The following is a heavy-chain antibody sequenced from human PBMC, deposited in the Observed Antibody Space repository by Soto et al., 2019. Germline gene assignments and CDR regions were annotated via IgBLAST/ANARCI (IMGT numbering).Heavy chain of an antibody. Sequence: ASVEVSCKASGYTFTSYGISWVRQAPGQGLEWMGWISAYNGNTNYAQKLQGRVTMTTDTSTSTAYMELRSLRSDDTAVYYCARDLPDIVVVPAASSSMDYWGQGTLVTVSS. V-gene: IGHV1-18*01. CDR2: ISAYNGNT. D-gene: IGHD2-2*01. CDR3: ARDLPDIVVVPAASSSMDY. J-gene: IGHJ4*02. CDR1: GYTFTSYG.